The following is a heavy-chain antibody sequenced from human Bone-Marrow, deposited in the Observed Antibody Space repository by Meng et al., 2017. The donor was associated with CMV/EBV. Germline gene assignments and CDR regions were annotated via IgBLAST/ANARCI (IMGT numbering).Heavy chain of an antibody. J-gene: IGHJ4*02. D-gene: IGHD1/OR15-1a*01. Sequence: GESLKISCTASGFTFGDYAMSWVRQAPGKGLEWVGFIRSKAYGGTTEYAASVKGRFTISRDDSKSIAYLQMNSLKTEDTAVYYCRTVSPRDWGQGTLVTVSS. V-gene: IGHV3-49*04. CDR2: IRSKAYGGTT. CDR3: RTVSPRD. CDR1: GFTFGDYA.